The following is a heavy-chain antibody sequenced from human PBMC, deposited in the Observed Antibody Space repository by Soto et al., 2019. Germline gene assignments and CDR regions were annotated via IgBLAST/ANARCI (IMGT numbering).Heavy chain of an antibody. Sequence: QVQLVQSGAEVKKPGASVKVSCKASGYTFQTYDIIWVRQATGQGLEWMGWVTPNSGGTVYAQKFQGRVTMTRDTSISTAYMELSSLRSDDTALYYCATHQYQHQLVNWGPGTLVTVSS. CDR2: VTPNSGGT. CDR1: GYTFQTYD. CDR3: ATHQYQHQLVN. D-gene: IGHD1-1*01. V-gene: IGHV1-8*02. J-gene: IGHJ4*02.